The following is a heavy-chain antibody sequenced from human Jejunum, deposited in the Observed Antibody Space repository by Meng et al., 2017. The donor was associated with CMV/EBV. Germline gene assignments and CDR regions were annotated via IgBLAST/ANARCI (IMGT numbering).Heavy chain of an antibody. Sequence: LGESEGGLCKRGWSMGLSCAASGIIFGTYDKSWVRQAPGKGMEWISSISRRSSYIYYAGAVKGRFTVSRDNARNSLYLQLDSLRAEDTAVYYCASVKNAAMVEDSWGQGTLVTVSS. D-gene: IGHD5-18*01. CDR3: ASVKNAAMVEDS. J-gene: IGHJ4*02. V-gene: IGHV3-21*01. CDR1: GIIFGTYD. CDR2: ISRRSSYI.